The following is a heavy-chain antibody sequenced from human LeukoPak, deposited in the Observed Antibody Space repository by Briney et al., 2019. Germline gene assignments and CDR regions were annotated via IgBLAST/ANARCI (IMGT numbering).Heavy chain of an antibody. D-gene: IGHD2-2*01. V-gene: IGHV3-23*01. Sequence: GGSLRLSCAASGFTFSSYAMSWVRQAPGKGLEWVSAISGSGGSTYYADSVKGRFTISRDNSKNTLYLQMNSLRAEDTAVYYCAKDLSCTSIGCHGGFDYWGQGTLVTVSS. CDR2: ISGSGGST. CDR3: AKDLSCTSIGCHGGFDY. J-gene: IGHJ4*02. CDR1: GFTFSSYA.